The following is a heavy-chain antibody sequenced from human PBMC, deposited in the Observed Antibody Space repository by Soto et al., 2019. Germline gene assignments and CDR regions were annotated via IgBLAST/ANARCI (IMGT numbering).Heavy chain of an antibody. J-gene: IGHJ3*02. CDR3: ARAPLANWGSDAFDI. CDR2: ISAYNGNT. CDR1: GYTFTSYG. V-gene: IGHV1-18*04. Sequence: ASVNVSCKASGYTFTSYGISWVRQAPGQGLEWMGWISAYNGNTNYAQKLQGRVTMTTDTSTSTAYMELRSLRSDDTAVYYCARAPLANWGSDAFDIWGQGTMVTVSS. D-gene: IGHD7-27*01.